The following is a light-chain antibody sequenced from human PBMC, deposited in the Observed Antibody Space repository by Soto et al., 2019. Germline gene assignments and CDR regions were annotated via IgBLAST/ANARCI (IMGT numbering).Light chain of an antibody. CDR1: SSDIGAYNY. V-gene: IGLV2-14*03. Sequence: QSALTQPASVSGSPGQSITISCSGTSSDIGAYNYVSWYQQHPDKAPKLIIFDVTNRPSGVSGRFSGSKSANTASLTISGLQFEDEADYYCSSYTVSSDPVIFGGGTKLTVL. CDR2: DVT. J-gene: IGLJ2*01. CDR3: SSYTVSSDPVI.